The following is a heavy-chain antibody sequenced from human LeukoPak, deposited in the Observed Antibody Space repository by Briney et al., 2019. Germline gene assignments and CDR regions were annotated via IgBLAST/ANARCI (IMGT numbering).Heavy chain of an antibody. CDR1: GYTFTSYA. J-gene: IGHJ1*01. CDR2: INAGNGNT. V-gene: IGHV1-3*01. Sequence: ASVKVSCKASGYTFTSYAMHWVRQAPGQRLEWMGWINAGNGNTKYSQKFQGRVTITRDTSASTAYMELSSLRSEDTAVYYCARDHALTTYYYDSSGPGEYFQHWGQGTLVTVSS. D-gene: IGHD3-22*01. CDR3: ARDHALTTYYYDSSGPGEYFQH.